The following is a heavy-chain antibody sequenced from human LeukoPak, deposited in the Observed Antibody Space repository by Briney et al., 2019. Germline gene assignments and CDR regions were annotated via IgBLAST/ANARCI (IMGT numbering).Heavy chain of an antibody. CDR2: IRSTGNTI. D-gene: IGHD3-10*01. CDR1: GFTFSDYY. V-gene: IGHV3-11*04. Sequence: GGSLRLSCAASGFTFSDYYMSWIRQAPGKGLEWISYIRSTGNTIYYADSVKGRFTISRDNAKNSLYLQMNSLRAEDTAVYYCARAFGADAFDIWGQGTMVTASS. CDR3: ARAFGADAFDI. J-gene: IGHJ3*02.